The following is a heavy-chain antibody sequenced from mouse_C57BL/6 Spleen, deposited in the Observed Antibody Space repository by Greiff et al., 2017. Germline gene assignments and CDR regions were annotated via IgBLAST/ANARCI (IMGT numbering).Heavy chain of an antibody. CDR1: GYTFTDYN. V-gene: IGHV1-18*01. CDR3: ARGDYYGSRRYFDV. CDR2: INPNNGGT. D-gene: IGHD1-1*01. J-gene: IGHJ1*03. Sequence: VQLQQSGPELVKPGASVKIPCKASGYTFTDYNMDWVKQSHGKSLEWIGDINPNNGGTIYNQKFKGKATLTVDKSSSTAYMELRSLTSEDTAVYYWARGDYYGSRRYFDVWGTGTTVTVSS.